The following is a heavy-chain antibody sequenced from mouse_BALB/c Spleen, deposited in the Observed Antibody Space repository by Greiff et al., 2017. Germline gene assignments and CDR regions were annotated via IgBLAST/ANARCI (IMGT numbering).Heavy chain of an antibody. D-gene: IGHD2-1*01. V-gene: IGHV3-6*02. J-gene: IGHJ1*01. CDR2: ISYDGSN. CDR1: GYSITSGYY. Sequence: EVKLMESGPGLVKPSQSLSLTCSVTGYSITSGYYWNWIRQFPGNKLEWMGYISYDGSNNYNPSLKNRISITRDTSKNQFFLKLNSVTTEDTATYYCARGGGNYGYWYFDVRGAGTTVTVSS. CDR3: ARGGGNYGYWYFDV.